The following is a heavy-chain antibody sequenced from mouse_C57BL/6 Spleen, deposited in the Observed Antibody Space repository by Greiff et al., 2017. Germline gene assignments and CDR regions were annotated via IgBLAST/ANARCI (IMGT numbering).Heavy chain of an antibody. CDR1: GYTFTSYW. Sequence: VQLQQPGAELVMPGASVKLSCKASGYTFTSYWMHWVQQRPGQGLEWIGEIDPSASYTNYNQKFKGKSTLTVDKSSSTAYMQLSSLTSEDSAVYYCARNYYYGSSPWYFDVWGTGTTVTVSS. CDR2: IDPSASYT. CDR3: ARNYYYGSSPWYFDV. J-gene: IGHJ1*03. D-gene: IGHD1-1*01. V-gene: IGHV1-69*01.